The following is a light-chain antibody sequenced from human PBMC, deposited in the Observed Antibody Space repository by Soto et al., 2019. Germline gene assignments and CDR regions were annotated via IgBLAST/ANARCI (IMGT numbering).Light chain of an antibody. Sequence: QSVMTQPPSVSAAPGQTVTISCSGSSSNIGGNSVSWYQQLPGTAPKLMIYEVNKRPSGVPDRFSGSKSGNTASLTVSGLQAEDEADYYCSSYAGSSNVFGTGTKLTVL. J-gene: IGLJ1*01. CDR2: EVN. V-gene: IGLV2-8*01. CDR3: SSYAGSSNV. CDR1: SSNIGGNS.